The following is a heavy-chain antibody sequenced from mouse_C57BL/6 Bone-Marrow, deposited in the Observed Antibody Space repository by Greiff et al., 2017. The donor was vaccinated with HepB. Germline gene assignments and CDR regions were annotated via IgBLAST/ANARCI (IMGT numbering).Heavy chain of an antibody. Sequence: EVHLVESGGGLVKPGGSLKLSCAASGFTFSSYTMSWVRQTPEKRLEWVATISGGGGNTYYPDSVKGRFTISRDNAKNTLYLQMSSLRSEDTALYYCARLYDGYYVFAYWGQGTLVTVSA. CDR3: ARLYDGYYVFAY. D-gene: IGHD2-3*01. J-gene: IGHJ3*01. V-gene: IGHV5-9*01. CDR2: ISGGGGNT. CDR1: GFTFSSYT.